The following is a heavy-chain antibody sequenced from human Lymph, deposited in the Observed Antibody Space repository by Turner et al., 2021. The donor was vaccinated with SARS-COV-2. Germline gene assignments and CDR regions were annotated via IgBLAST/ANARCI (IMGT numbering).Heavy chain of an antibody. CDR2: IHPNSGGT. Sequence: QVQLVQSGAEVKKPGASVKVPCKASGYTLTGYYMHWVRQAPGQGVEWMGWIHPNSGGTNYAQKVQGRVTMTRDTSISTAYMDLSRLRSDDTAMYYCARSRDLQSMVRGVDPFDYWGQGTLVTVSS. J-gene: IGHJ4*02. CDR1: GYTLTGYY. V-gene: IGHV1-2*02. D-gene: IGHD3-10*01. CDR3: ARSRDLQSMVRGVDPFDY.